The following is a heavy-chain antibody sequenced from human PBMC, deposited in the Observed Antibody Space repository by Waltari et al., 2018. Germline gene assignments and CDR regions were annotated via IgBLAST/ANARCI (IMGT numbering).Heavy chain of an antibody. CDR3: VGGRAADY. CDR1: GGSISGSRYY. D-gene: IGHD6-13*01. CDR2: SYSSGTT. Sequence: QLQLQESGPGLVKPSETLSLTCTVSGGSISGSRYYWGWIRQPPGKGLEWIGSSYSSGTTYYNPSLKSRVTTSVDTSKNQCSLRLSSVTAADTAVYYCVGGRAADYWGQGILVTVSS. J-gene: IGHJ4*02. V-gene: IGHV4-39*01.